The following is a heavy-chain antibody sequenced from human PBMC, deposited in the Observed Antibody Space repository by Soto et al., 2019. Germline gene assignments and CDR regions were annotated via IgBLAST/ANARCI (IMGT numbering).Heavy chain of an antibody. CDR3: ARADYGWFGEL. D-gene: IGHD3-10*01. J-gene: IGHJ4*02. V-gene: IGHV4-59*08. CDR1: GASISSNF. CDR2: IYYRGST. Sequence: PSETLSLTCSVSGASISSNFWSWVRQPPGKGLEWIGYIYYRGSTHYNPSLETRVTMSVDRSKNQFSLTLTSVTAADTAVYYCARADYGWFGELWGQGTLVTVSS.